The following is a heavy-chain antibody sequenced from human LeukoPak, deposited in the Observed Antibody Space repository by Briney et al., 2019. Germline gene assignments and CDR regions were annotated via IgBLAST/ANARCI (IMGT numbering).Heavy chain of an antibody. CDR2: ISYDGSNK. V-gene: IGHV3-30-3*01. D-gene: IGHD3-10*01. CDR3: ARVTYYYGSADNWFDP. J-gene: IGHJ5*02. Sequence: PGGSLRLSCAPSGFTFSSYAMHWVRQAPGKGLEWVAVISYDGSNKYYADSVKGRFTISRDNSKNTLYLQMNSLRAEDTAVYYCARVTYYYGSADNWFDPWGQGTLVTVSS. CDR1: GFTFSSYA.